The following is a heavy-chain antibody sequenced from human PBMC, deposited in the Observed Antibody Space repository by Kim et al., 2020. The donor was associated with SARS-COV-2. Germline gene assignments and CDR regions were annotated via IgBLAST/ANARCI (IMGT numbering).Heavy chain of an antibody. D-gene: IGHD3-16*01. CDR1: GFSFSSNW. Sequence: GGSLRLSCTASGFSFSSNWMHWVRQAPGKGPVWVARINPDGSPTNHADSVQGRFTISKDNAENTLHLQMNSLTVDDTAIYYCARDVCGSRDYWGQGTLVIVSS. CDR2: INPDGSPT. V-gene: IGHV3-74*01. CDR3: ARDVCGSRDY. J-gene: IGHJ4*02.